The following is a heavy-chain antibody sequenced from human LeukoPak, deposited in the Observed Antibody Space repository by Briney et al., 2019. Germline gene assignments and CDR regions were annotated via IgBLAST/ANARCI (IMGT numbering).Heavy chain of an antibody. J-gene: IGHJ5*02. V-gene: IGHV1-2*02. D-gene: IGHD2-21*02. CDR3: ARAYCGGDCRPRGFDP. CDR2: INPNSGGT. CDR1: GYTFTGYY. Sequence: GASVKVSCKASGYTFTGYYMHWVRQAPGQGLEWMGWINPNSGGTNYAQKFQGRVTMTRDTSISTAYMELSRLRSDDTAVYYCARAYCGGDCRPRGFDPWGQGTLVTVSS.